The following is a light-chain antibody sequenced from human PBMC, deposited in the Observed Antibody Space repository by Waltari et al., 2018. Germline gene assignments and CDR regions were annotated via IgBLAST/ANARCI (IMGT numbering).Light chain of an antibody. CDR2: WAS. CDR3: LQDHTNPYT. CDR1: HRVVFSSNGKSY. Sequence: DIVMTQSPEFLPVSLGARATIQCKSSHRVVFSSNGKSYLAWYQQKPGQSPTLLFSWASTRDSGVPDRFLASGSGTDFTLTISSLQTEDVAVYFCLQDHTNPYTFGQGTKLEI. J-gene: IGKJ2*01. V-gene: IGKV4-1*01.